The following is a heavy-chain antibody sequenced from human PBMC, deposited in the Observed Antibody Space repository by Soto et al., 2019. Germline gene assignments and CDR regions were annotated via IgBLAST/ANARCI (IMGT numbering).Heavy chain of an antibody. V-gene: IGHV3-30-3*01. CDR1: GFTFSSYA. CDR2: ISYDGSNK. D-gene: IGHD1-7*01. J-gene: IGHJ4*02. Sequence: GGSLRLSCAASGFTFSSYAMHWVRQAPGKGLEWVAVISYDGSNKYYADSVKGRFTISRDNSKNTLYLQMNSLRAEDTAVYYCARDQEWGLELLPYFDYWGQGTLVTVSS. CDR3: ARDQEWGLELLPYFDY.